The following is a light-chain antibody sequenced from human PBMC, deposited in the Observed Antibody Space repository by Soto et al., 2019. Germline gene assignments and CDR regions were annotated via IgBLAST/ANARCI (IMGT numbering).Light chain of an antibody. Sequence: QSALTQPASVSGSPGKSITISCTGGSGDVGGYNYVSWYQHHPGKAPKLMIYEVTNRPSGVSNRFSGSKSGNTASLTISGLQAEDEADYYCSSYTSDSNPYVFGPGTKVTVL. CDR1: SGDVGGYNY. J-gene: IGLJ1*01. CDR3: SSYTSDSNPYV. CDR2: EVT. V-gene: IGLV2-14*01.